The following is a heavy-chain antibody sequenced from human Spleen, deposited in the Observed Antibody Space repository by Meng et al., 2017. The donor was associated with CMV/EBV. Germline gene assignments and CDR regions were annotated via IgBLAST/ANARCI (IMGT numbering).Heavy chain of an antibody. CDR3: ARAQVYYFDS. J-gene: IGHJ4*02. CDR1: GFTFSSYS. Sequence: GVSLKISCVVSGFTFSSYSMNWVRQAPGKGLEWVSSISSSSSYIYYGDSVKGRFTISRDNAENSLYLQMSSLRAEDTAVYYCARAQVYYFDSWGQGTLVTVSS. V-gene: IGHV3-21*01. D-gene: IGHD2-8*01. CDR2: ISSSSSYI.